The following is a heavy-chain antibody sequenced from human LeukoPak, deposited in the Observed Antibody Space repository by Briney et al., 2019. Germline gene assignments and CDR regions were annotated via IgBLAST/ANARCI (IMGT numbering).Heavy chain of an antibody. Sequence: PGGSLRLSWAASGFTFSDYYMSWIRQAPGKGLEWVSYISSSGTTIYYADSVKGRFTISRDNAKNSLYLQMNSLRAEDTAVYYCARDEEYCSGGSCYLSSLREYFQHWGQGTLVTVSS. CDR3: ARDEEYCSGGSCYLSSLREYFQH. V-gene: IGHV3-11*04. J-gene: IGHJ1*01. CDR1: GFTFSDYY. CDR2: ISSSGTTI. D-gene: IGHD2-15*01.